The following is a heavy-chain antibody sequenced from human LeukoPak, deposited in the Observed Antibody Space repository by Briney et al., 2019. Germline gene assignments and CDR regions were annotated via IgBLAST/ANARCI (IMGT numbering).Heavy chain of an antibody. J-gene: IGHJ4*02. CDR2: IYTGGST. Sequence: GGSLRLSCAASGFTVSSNHMSWVRQAPGKGLEWVSIIYTGGSTYYADSVKGRFTISRDNSKNTLYLQMNSLRAEDTAVYYCATAEGENWGQGTLVTVSS. V-gene: IGHV3-53*01. CDR1: GFTVSSNH. CDR3: ATAEGEN. D-gene: IGHD3-16*01.